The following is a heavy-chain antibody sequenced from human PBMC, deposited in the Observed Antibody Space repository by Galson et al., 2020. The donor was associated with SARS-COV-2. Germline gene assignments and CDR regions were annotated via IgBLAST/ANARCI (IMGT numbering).Heavy chain of an antibody. CDR2: INPRDDIT. CDR1: GYTFTSYH. V-gene: IGHV1-46*01. Sequence: ASVKVSCKTSGYTFTSYHLHWVRQAPGQGLEWVGIINPRDDITTYAQKFQGRVTVTRDTSTSTVYMELSSLRREDTAVYFCAREWGDISSWVLGYWGRVTLVTVAS. D-gene: IGHD2-2*03. J-gene: IGHJ4*02. CDR3: AREWGDISSWVLGY.